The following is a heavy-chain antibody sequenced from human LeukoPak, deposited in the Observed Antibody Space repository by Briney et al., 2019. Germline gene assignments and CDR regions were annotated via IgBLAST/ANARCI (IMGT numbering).Heavy chain of an antibody. V-gene: IGHV3-30-3*01. CDR1: GFTFSSYA. CDR3: ARGSVTTVYYFDY. CDR2: ISYDGSNK. J-gene: IGHJ4*02. D-gene: IGHD4-17*01. Sequence: GGSLRLSCAASGFTFSSYAMHWVRQAPGKGLEWVAVISYDGSNKYYADSVKGRFTISRDNSKNTLYLQMNSLRAEDTAVYYCARGSVTTVYYFDYWGQGTLVTVSS.